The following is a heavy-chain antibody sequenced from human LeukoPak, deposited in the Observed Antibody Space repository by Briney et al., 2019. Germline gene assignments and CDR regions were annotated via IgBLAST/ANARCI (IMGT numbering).Heavy chain of an antibody. CDR2: IIPILGIA. V-gene: IGHV1-69*04. CDR1: GGTFSSYA. CDR3: ARDQCSSTSCYTRWLGMDV. J-gene: IGHJ6*02. Sequence: SVKVSCKASGGTFSSYAISWVRQAPGQGLEWMGRIIPILGIANYAQKFQGRVTITADKSTSTAYMELSSLRSDDTAVYYCARDQCSSTSCYTRWLGMDVWGQGTTVTVSS. D-gene: IGHD2-2*02.